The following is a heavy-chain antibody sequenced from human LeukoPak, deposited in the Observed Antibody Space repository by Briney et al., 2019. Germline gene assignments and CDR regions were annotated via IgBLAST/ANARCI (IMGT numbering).Heavy chain of an antibody. V-gene: IGHV3-7*03. CDR2: IKQDGSEK. J-gene: IGHJ3*02. CDR1: GFTFSSYW. D-gene: IGHD4-17*01. Sequence: PGGSLRLSCAASGFTFSSYWMSWVRQAPGKGLEWVANIKQDGSEKYYVDSVKGRFTISRDNAKNSLYLQMNSLRAEDTAVYYCARGWCGDYGHDAFDIWGQGTMVTVSS. CDR3: ARGWCGDYGHDAFDI.